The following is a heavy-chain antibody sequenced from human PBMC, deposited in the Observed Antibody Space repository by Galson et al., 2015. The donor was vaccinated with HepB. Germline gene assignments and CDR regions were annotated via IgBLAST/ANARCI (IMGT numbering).Heavy chain of an antibody. D-gene: IGHD3-3*01. CDR1: GFTFSGYG. Sequence: SLRLSCAASGFTFSGYGLHWVRQAPGKGLEWVSFISYDGNKKSYVDSVKGRFTIFRDNSKNTVYLQMNSLRSEDTAVYYCARDQTAYNFWSGYFWFDPWGQGTLATVSS. CDR2: ISYDGNKK. V-gene: IGHV3-30-3*01. J-gene: IGHJ5*02. CDR3: ARDQTAYNFWSGYFWFDP.